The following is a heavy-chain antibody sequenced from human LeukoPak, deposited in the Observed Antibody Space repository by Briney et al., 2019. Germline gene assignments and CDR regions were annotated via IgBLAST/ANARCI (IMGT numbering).Heavy chain of an antibody. CDR1: GFTVSSNY. V-gene: IGHV3-66*01. J-gene: IGHJ6*02. D-gene: IGHD6-13*01. CDR3: ARDPGLAAAGSTYYYYGMDV. Sequence: GGSLRLSCAASGFTVSSNYMSWVRKAPGKGLEWVSVIYSGGSTYYADSVKGRFTISRDNSKNTLYLQMNSLRAEDTAVYYCARDPGLAAAGSTYYYYGMDVWGQGTTVTVSS. CDR2: IYSGGST.